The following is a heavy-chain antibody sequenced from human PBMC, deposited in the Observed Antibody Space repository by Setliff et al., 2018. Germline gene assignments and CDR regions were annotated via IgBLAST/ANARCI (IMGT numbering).Heavy chain of an antibody. CDR2: ISGSGGST. D-gene: IGHD3-22*01. Sequence: GGSLRLSCAGSGFTFSSYSMNWVRQAPGKGLEWVSSISGSGGSTYHADSVKGRFTIPRDNSKNTLYLQMNSLRAEDTALYYCPKALPPGQIGGYYYEMGSVHNCFLDVWGKGTTVTVSS. J-gene: IGHJ6*04. CDR1: GFTFSSYS. CDR3: PKALPPGQIGGYYYEMGSVHNCFLDV. V-gene: IGHV3-23*01.